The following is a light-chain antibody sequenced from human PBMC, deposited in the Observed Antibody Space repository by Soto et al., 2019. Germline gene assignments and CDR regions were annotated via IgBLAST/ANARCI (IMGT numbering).Light chain of an antibody. V-gene: IGKV3-15*01. CDR1: QSVSSN. J-gene: IGKJ1*01. CDR2: GAS. Sequence: EIVKTSSPATLSVSPGERTTLSCRASQSVSSNLAWYQQKPGQAPRLLIYGASTRATGIPARFSGSGSGTEFTLTISSLQSEDFAVYYCQQYNNWPRTFGQGTKV. CDR3: QQYNNWPRT.